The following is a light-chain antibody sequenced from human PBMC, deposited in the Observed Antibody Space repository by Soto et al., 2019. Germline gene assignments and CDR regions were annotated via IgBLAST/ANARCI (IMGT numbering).Light chain of an antibody. CDR2: DVS. V-gene: IGLV2-11*01. Sequence: QSALTQPRSVSGSPGQSVTISCSGTSSDVGGYNYVSWYQQYPGKAPKVMIYDVSNRPSGVPDRFSGSKSGNAASLTISGLQAEDEADYHCCSYVGSFVVFGGGTKLTVL. CDR3: CSYVGSFVV. CDR1: SSDVGGYNY. J-gene: IGLJ2*01.